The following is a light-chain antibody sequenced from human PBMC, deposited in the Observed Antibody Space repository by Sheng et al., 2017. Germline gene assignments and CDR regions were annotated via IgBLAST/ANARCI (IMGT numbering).Light chain of an antibody. Sequence: QSALTQPASVSGSPGQSITISCTGTSSDSWEFITLSPGTNSTQAKAPKLMIYDVSKRPSGVSNRFSGSKSGNTASLTISGLQAEDEADYYCCSYAGSSTKVFGTGTKVTVL. J-gene: IGLJ1*01. CDR2: DVS. V-gene: IGLV2-23*02. CDR1: SSDSWEFIT. CDR3: CSYAGSSTKV.